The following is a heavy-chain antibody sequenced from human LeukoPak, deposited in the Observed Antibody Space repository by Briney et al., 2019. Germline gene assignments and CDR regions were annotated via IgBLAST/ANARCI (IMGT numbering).Heavy chain of an antibody. CDR2: IHTSGAI. CDR3: ARDSGTTGEVKFDP. J-gene: IGHJ5*02. Sequence: SETLSLTCTVSGGSISSYYWSWIRQPAGTALEWIGRIHTSGAITYNPSLKSRVTMSVDTSKNQFSLKLSSVTAADTAVYYCARDSGTTGEVKFDPWGQGTLVTVSS. V-gene: IGHV4-4*07. CDR1: GGSISSYY. D-gene: IGHD3-10*01.